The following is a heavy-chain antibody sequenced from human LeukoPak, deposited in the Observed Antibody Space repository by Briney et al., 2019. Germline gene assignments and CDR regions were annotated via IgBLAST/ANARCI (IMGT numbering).Heavy chain of an antibody. J-gene: IGHJ4*02. CDR3: ARGTGGLRPLDC. CDR2: IREDGGET. V-gene: IGHV3-7*01. D-gene: IGHD5-12*01. Sequence: PGGSLRLSCVASGFTFSSNWMSWVRQAPGKGLGGAAYIREDGGETYYVDSVKGRFTISRDNAKNSLYLQMNSLRVEDTAVYYCARGTGGLRPLDCWGQGTLVTVSS. CDR1: GFTFSSNW.